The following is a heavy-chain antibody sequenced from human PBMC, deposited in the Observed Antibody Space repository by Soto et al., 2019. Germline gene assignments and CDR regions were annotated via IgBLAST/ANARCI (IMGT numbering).Heavy chain of an antibody. D-gene: IGHD2-2*01. CDR3: ARVGRGFCSSARCYTDGFDL. Sequence: QLVESGGGLVQPGGSLRLSCAASGFTFSLYPMNWVRQAPGKGLEWLSYISPSNTTIYYADSVKGRFTISRDNGKDSLDLQMNGLRDDDTAVYYCARVGRGFCSSARCYTDGFDLWGQGTVVTVST. CDR2: ISPSNTTI. V-gene: IGHV3-48*02. CDR1: GFTFSLYP. J-gene: IGHJ3*01.